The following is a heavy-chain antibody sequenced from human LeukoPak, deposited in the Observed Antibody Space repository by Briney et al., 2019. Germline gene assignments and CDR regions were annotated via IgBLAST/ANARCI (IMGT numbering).Heavy chain of an antibody. J-gene: IGHJ6*03. CDR1: GGSISSGSYY. CDR3: ASSSRGGAYYYYMDV. D-gene: IGHD3-10*01. CDR2: IYTSGST. Sequence: SETLSLTCTVSGGSISSGSYYWSWIRQPAGKGLEWIGRIYTSGSTNYNPSLKSRVTISVDTSKNQFSLKLSSVTAADTAMYYCASSSRGGAYYYYMDVWGKGTTVTVSS. V-gene: IGHV4-61*02.